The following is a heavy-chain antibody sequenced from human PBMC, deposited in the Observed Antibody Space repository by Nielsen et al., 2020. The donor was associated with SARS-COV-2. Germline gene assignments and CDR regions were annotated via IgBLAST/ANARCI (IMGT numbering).Heavy chain of an antibody. Sequence: ASVKVSCKASGYTFTGYYMHWVRQAPGQGLEWMGWINAGNGNTKYSQKFQGRVTITRDTSASTAYMELSSLRSEDTAVYYCAIGTSCCYISWGQGTLVTVSS. V-gene: IGHV1-3*01. CDR1: GYTFTGYY. CDR2: INAGNGNT. J-gene: IGHJ4*02. D-gene: IGHD2-2*01. CDR3: AIGTSCCYIS.